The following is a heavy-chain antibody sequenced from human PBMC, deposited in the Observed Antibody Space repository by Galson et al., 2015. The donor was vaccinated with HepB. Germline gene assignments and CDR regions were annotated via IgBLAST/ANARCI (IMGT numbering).Heavy chain of an antibody. V-gene: IGHV3-33*01. CDR3: ARTIAVAGTGYYYYYGMDV. CDR2: IWYDGSNK. CDR1: GFTFSSYG. Sequence: SLRLSCAASGFTFSSYGMHWVRQAPGKGLEWVAVIWYDGSNKYYADSVKGRFTISRDNSKNTLYLQMNSLRAEDTAVYYCARTIAVAGTGYYYYYGMDVWGQGTMVTVSS. J-gene: IGHJ6*02. D-gene: IGHD6-19*01.